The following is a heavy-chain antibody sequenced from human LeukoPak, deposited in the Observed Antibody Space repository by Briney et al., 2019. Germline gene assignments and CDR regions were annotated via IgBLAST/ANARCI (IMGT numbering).Heavy chain of an antibody. D-gene: IGHD1-26*01. CDR2: ISGSGGGT. V-gene: IGHV3-23*01. CDR1: GFTFSSYA. J-gene: IGHJ4*02. CDR3: AKDLGRYRNNYFDY. Sequence: GGSLRLSCAASGFTFSSYAMSWVRQAPGKGLEWVSAISGSGGGTYYADSVKGRFTISRDDSKNTLCLQMNSLRAEDTAVYYCAKDLGRYRNNYFDYWGQGTLVTVSS.